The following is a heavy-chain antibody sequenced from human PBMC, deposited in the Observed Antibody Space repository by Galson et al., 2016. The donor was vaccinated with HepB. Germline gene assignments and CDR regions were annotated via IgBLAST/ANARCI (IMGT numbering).Heavy chain of an antibody. CDR1: GASINTYY. Sequence: ETLSLTCSVSGASINTYYWSWIRQPPGKGLEWIAYIYYSGNTHYNPSLKSRVTISVDMSKNQFSLRLTSVTAADTAVYYCARHVGGTGGRFDPWGPGMLVTVSS. CDR2: IYYSGNT. J-gene: IGHJ5*02. V-gene: IGHV4-59*08. D-gene: IGHD7-27*01. CDR3: ARHVGGTGGRFDP.